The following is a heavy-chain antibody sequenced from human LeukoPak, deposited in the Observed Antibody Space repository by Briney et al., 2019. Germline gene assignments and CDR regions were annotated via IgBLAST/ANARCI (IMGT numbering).Heavy chain of an antibody. CDR3: ARSDRIAAFFDY. D-gene: IGHD6-6*01. CDR1: GGSISIYY. J-gene: IGHJ4*02. V-gene: IGHV4-4*07. Sequence: SETLSLTCTVSGGSISIYYWSWIRQPAGKGLEWIGRIYTSGSTNYNPSLKSRVTMSVDTSKNQFSLKLSSVTAADTAVYYCARSDRIAAFFDYWGQGTLVTVSS. CDR2: IYTSGST.